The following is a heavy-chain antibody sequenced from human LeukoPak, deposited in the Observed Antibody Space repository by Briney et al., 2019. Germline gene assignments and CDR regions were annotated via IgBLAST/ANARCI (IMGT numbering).Heavy chain of an antibody. CDR2: ISGSGGST. CDR3: ARVRRSYSSSWYRVNWFDP. Sequence: GGSLRLSCAASGFTFSSYAMSWVRQAPGKGLEWVSAISGSGGSTYYADSVKGRFTISRDNSKNTLYLQMNSLRAEDTAVYYCARVRRSYSSSWYRVNWFDPWGQGTLVTVSS. J-gene: IGHJ5*02. D-gene: IGHD6-13*01. CDR1: GFTFSSYA. V-gene: IGHV3-23*01.